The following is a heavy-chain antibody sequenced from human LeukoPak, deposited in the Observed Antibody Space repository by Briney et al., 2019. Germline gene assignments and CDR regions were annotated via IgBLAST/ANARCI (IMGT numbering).Heavy chain of an antibody. J-gene: IGHJ4*02. D-gene: IGHD3-10*01. Sequence: GGSLRLSCAASGFTFSSYGMHWVRQAPGKGLEWVAVISYDGSNTYHADSVKGRFTISRDNSKNMLYLQMNSLRAEDTAVYYCAKPYYYGSRSYMDYWGQGTLVIVSA. CDR2: ISYDGSNT. CDR1: GFTFSSYG. CDR3: AKPYYYGSRSYMDY. V-gene: IGHV3-30*18.